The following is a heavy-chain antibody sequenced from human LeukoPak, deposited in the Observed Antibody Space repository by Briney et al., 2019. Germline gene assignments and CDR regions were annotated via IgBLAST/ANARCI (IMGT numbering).Heavy chain of an antibody. CDR2: TYYSGST. CDR3: ARPYYYDSRIDP. D-gene: IGHD3-22*01. CDR1: GGSLSSGDYY. V-gene: IGHV4-30-4*01. J-gene: IGHJ5*02. Sequence: PSETLSLTCTVSGGSLSSGDYYWSWIRQPPGKGLEWIGYTYYSGSTYYNPSLKNRVSISVDTSKNQFSLNLSSVTAADTAVYYCARPYYYDSRIDPWGQGTLVTVFS.